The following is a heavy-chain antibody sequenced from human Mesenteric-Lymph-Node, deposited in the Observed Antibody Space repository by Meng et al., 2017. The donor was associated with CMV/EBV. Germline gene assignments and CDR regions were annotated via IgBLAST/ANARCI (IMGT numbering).Heavy chain of an antibody. CDR2: IYYSGST. D-gene: IGHD1-26*01. Sequence: SETLSLTCSVFGYSISSGYNWGWIRQPPGKGLEWIGSIYYSGSTYYNPSLKSRVTISVDTSKNQFSLKVSSVTAADTAVYYCARDLGGSYLYTFDYWGQGTLVTVSS. CDR3: ARDLGGSYLYTFDY. V-gene: IGHV4-38-2*02. J-gene: IGHJ4*02. CDR1: GYSISSGYN.